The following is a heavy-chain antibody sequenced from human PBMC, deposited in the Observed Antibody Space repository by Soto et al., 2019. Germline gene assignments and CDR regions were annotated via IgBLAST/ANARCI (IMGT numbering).Heavy chain of an antibody. CDR1: GYTFTSYA. V-gene: IGHV1-3*01. Sequence: QVQLVQSGAEVKKPGASVKVSCKTSGYTFTSYAVHWARQSPGQRLEWMGWINAGNGNTEYSQKFQGRVTFTRDTSASTAQMELSSLRSDDTAVYYCVAVDYGDYWGQGTLVTVSS. CDR2: INAGNGNT. D-gene: IGHD6-19*01. J-gene: IGHJ4*02. CDR3: VAVDYGDY.